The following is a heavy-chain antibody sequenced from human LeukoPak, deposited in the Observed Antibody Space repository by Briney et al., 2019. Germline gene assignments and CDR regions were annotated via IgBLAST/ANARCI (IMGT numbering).Heavy chain of an antibody. CDR3: AAPVLLRGVRIDYFDY. CDR1: GFTFSDYG. CDR2: ISHDGTVQ. J-gene: IGHJ4*02. V-gene: IGHV3-30*03. D-gene: IGHD3-22*01. Sequence: GGSLRLSCAASGFTFSDYGMHWVRQAPGKGLEWAAVISHDGTVQYYADSVKGRFTISRDNSKSTLYLQMSSLRAEDTAVYYCAAPVLLRGVRIDYFDYRGQGTLVTVSS.